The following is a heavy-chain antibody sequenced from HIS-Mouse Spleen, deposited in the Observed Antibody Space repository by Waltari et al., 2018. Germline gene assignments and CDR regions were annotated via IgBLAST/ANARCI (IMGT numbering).Heavy chain of an antibody. CDR3: AREIPYSSSWYDWYFDL. CDR2: IYYRGST. D-gene: IGHD6-13*01. CDR1: GGSISSSRYY. V-gene: IGHV4-39*07. J-gene: IGHJ2*01. Sequence: QLQLQESGPGLVKPSETLSLTCTVPGGSISSSRYYWGLIRQPPGKGLEWIGSIYYRGSTYYNPSLKSRVTISVDTSKNQFSLKLSSVTAADTAVYYCAREIPYSSSWYDWYFDLWGRGTLVTVSS.